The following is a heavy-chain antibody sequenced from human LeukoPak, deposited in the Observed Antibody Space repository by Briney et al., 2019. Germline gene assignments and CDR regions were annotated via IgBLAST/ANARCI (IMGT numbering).Heavy chain of an antibody. CDR2: IYYSGST. Sequence: PSETLSLTCTVSGGFISSHYWSWIRQPPGKGLEWIGYIYYSGSTNYNPSLKSRVTISVDTSKNQFSLKLSSVTAADTAVYYCARGTDSGSYPDDHGFDYWGQGTLVTVSS. J-gene: IGHJ4*02. CDR1: GGFISSHY. V-gene: IGHV4-59*11. CDR3: ARGTDSGSYPDDHGFDY. D-gene: IGHD1-26*01.